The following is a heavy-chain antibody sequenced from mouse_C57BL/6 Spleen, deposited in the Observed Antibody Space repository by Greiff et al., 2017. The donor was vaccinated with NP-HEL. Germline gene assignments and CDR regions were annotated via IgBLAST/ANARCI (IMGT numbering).Heavy chain of an antibody. J-gene: IGHJ4*01. CDR1: GYTFTSYW. CDR3: ARRSNYEDAMDY. D-gene: IGHD2-5*01. CDR2: IDPSDSYT. V-gene: IGHV1-50*01. Sequence: QVQLQQPGAELVKPGASVKLSCKASGYTFTSYWMQWVKQRPGQGLEWIGEIDPSDSYTNYNQKFKGKATLTVDTSSSTAYMQLSSLTSEDSAVYYCARRSNYEDAMDYWGQGTSVTVSS.